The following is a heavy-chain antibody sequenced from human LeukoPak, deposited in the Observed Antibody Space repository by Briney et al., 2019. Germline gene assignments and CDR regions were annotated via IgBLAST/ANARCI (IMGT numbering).Heavy chain of an antibody. CDR2: ITGYGAT. V-gene: IGHV3-23*01. CDR1: GFTFSNFA. J-gene: IGHJ5*02. CDR3: AKGAAAGKVDWFDP. D-gene: IGHD6-13*01. Sequence: GASLRLSCAASGFTFSNFAMMWVRQAPGTGLQWVSTITGYGATFYADSVRGRFTIFRDTSMNTLFLQMNSLGAEDTAVYCAKGAAAGKVDWFDPWGQGTLVTVSS.